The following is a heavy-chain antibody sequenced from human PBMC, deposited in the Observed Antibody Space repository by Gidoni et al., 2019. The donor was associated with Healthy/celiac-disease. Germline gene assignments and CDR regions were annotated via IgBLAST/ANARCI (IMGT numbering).Heavy chain of an antibody. V-gene: IGHV1-18*01. CDR2: ISAYNGNT. Sequence: QVQLVQSGAAVKKPGASVKVSCKASGYTFTSYGISWVRQAPGQGLEWMGWISAYNGNTNYAKKLQGRVTMTTDTSTSTAYMELRSLRSDDTAVYYCARGAGDIVVVPAAMGSGFDPWGQGTLVTVSS. J-gene: IGHJ5*02. CDR3: ARGAGDIVVVPAAMGSGFDP. D-gene: IGHD2-2*01. CDR1: GYTFTSYG.